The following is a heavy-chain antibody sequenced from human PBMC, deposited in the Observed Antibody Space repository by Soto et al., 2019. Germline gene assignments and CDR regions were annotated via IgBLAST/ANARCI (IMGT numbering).Heavy chain of an antibody. J-gene: IGHJ4*02. V-gene: IGHV3-30*03. CDR3: ALLDY. CDR1: GFTFSSYG. CDR2: ISYDGSNK. Sequence: QVQLVESGGGVVQPGRSLRLSCAASGFTFSSYGMHWVRQAPGKGLEWVAVISYDGSNKYYADSVKGRFTISRDSSKNTLYLQMNSLRAEDTAVYYCALLDYWGQGTLVTVSS.